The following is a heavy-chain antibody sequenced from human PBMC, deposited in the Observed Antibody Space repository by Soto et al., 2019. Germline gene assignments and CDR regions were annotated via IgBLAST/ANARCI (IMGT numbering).Heavy chain of an antibody. D-gene: IGHD6-25*01. V-gene: IGHV3-53*02. CDR2: IYSGGST. J-gene: IGHJ3*02. Sequence: EVQLVESGGGLTQPGGSLRLSCAASGFSVGSKYINWVRQVPGKGLEWVSVIYSGGSTHNVDSVKGRFTISRDNSKNTVYLQMNNLRAEDTAVYFCARGLAAAGQGAFDIWCQGTTVTVSS. CDR1: GFSVGSKY. CDR3: ARGLAAAGQGAFDI.